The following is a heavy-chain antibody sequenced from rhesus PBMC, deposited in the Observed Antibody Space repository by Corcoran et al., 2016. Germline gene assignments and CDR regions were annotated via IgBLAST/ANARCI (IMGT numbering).Heavy chain of an antibody. Sequence: EVKLVESGGGLVQPGGSLRLSCAASGLTFSDHYMDWVRQAPEKGLECVSSFSVCRSTTYYPDSVKGRFTISRDNAKNSLYLQMNSPRAEDTAVYYCAREDSNYDYFDYWGQGVLVTVSS. V-gene: IGHV3-37*01. J-gene: IGHJ4*01. D-gene: IGHD4-23*01. CDR1: GLTFSDHY. CDR3: AREDSNYDYFDY. CDR2: FSVCRSTT.